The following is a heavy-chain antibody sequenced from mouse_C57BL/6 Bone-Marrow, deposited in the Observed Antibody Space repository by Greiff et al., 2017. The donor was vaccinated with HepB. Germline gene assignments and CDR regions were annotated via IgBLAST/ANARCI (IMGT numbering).Heavy chain of an antibody. CDR2: IYPSDSET. J-gene: IGHJ4*01. CDR1: GYTFTSYW. V-gene: IGHV1-61*01. CDR3: ARRRFRITTVVATDAMDY. D-gene: IGHD1-1*01. Sequence: VQLQQPGAELVKPGASVKLSCKASGYTFTSYWMDWVKQRPGQGLEWIGNIYPSDSETHYNQKFKDKATLTVDKSSSTAYMQLSSLTSEDSAVYYCARRRFRITTVVATDAMDYWGQGTSVTVSS.